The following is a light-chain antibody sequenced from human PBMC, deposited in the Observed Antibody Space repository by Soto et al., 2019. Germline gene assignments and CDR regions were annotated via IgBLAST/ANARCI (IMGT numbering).Light chain of an antibody. Sequence: DIQMTQSPSTLSASVGDRVTITCRASESIDSWLAWHQQKPGRAPKLLISKASSLESGVPSRFSGSGFGTDFTLTISRLEPEDFAVYYCQQYGSSPSITFGQGTRLEIK. J-gene: IGKJ5*01. CDR3: QQYGSSPSIT. V-gene: IGKV1-5*03. CDR1: ESIDSW. CDR2: KAS.